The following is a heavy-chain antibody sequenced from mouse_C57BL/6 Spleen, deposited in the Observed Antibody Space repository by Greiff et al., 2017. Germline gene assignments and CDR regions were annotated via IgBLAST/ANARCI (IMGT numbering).Heavy chain of an antibody. D-gene: IGHD6-1*01. CDR1: GYTFTGYA. CDR2: IDPETGGT. Sequence: VQLQQSGAELVKPGASVTLSCKASGYTFTGYALHWVKQTPVHGLEWIGAIDPETGGTAYNQKFKGKAILTADKSSSTAYMQLSSLTAEDSAVYYCTRECILYGYFDVWGTGTTDTVSS. CDR3: TRECILYGYFDV. V-gene: IGHV1-15*01. J-gene: IGHJ1*03.